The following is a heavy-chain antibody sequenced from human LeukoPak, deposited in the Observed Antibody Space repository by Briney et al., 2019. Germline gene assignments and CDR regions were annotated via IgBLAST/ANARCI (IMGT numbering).Heavy chain of an antibody. CDR2: ISASGGTT. D-gene: IGHD3-10*01. CDR1: GFTFANYA. CDR3: AKDRGPSWFSFDY. Sequence: PGGSLRLAXGASGFTFANYAMSWVRQAPGKGLEWVSEISASGGTTYYADSVKGRFTISRGNSKNTVYLQMNTLRVEDTAVYACAKDRGPSWFSFDYWGQGALVTVSP. J-gene: IGHJ4*02. V-gene: IGHV3-23*01.